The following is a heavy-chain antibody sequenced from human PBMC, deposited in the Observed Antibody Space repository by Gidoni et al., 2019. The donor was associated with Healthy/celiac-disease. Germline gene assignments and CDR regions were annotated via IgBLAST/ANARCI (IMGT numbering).Heavy chain of an antibody. CDR3: TTYYDFWSGYPKIIDY. CDR2: IKSKTDGGTT. V-gene: IGHV3-15*07. CDR1: GFTFSNAW. D-gene: IGHD3-3*01. Sequence: EVQLVESGGGLVKPGGSLRLSCAASGFTFSNAWLNWVRQAPGKGLEWVGRIKSKTDGGTTDYAAPVKGRFTISRDDSKNTLYLQMNSLKTEDTAVYYCTTYYDFWSGYPKIIDYWGQGTLVTVSS. J-gene: IGHJ4*02.